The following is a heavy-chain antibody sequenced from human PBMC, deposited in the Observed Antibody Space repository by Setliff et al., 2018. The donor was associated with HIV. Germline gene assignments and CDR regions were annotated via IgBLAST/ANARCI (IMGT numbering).Heavy chain of an antibody. CDR2: INHSGTT. CDR3: ARNMVRGANYWYFDL. Sequence: SETLSLTCAVYGGSFSGYYWSWIRQPPGKGLEWIGEINHSGTTNYNPSLKSRVTISVDTSKNQFSLKLSSVTAADTAVYYCARNMVRGANYWYFDLWGRGTLVTVSS. CDR1: GGSFSGYY. D-gene: IGHD3-10*01. J-gene: IGHJ2*01. V-gene: IGHV4-34*01.